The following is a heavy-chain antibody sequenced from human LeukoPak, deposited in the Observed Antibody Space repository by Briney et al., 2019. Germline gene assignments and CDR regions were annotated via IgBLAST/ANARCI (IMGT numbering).Heavy chain of an antibody. D-gene: IGHD3-9*01. CDR1: GYTFTVYY. CDR3: ARVALRYFDWPDAFDI. Sequence: ASVKVSCKASGYTFTVYYMHWVRQAPGQGLEWMGRINPNSGGTNYAQKFQGRVTMTRDTSISTAYMELSRLRSDDTAVYYCARVALRYFDWPDAFDIWGQGTMVTVSS. J-gene: IGHJ3*02. V-gene: IGHV1-2*06. CDR2: INPNSGGT.